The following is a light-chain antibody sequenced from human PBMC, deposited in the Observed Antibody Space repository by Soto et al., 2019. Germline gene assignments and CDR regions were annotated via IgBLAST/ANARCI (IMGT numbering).Light chain of an antibody. CDR1: QSVSSY. Sequence: EIVFTQSPATLSLSPGERATLSCRASQSVSSYLAWYQQKPGQAPRLLIYDASNRATGIPARFSGSGSGTDFTLTISSLEPEDFAVYYCQQHDTFGQGTKLEIK. V-gene: IGKV3-11*01. J-gene: IGKJ2*01. CDR2: DAS. CDR3: QQHDT.